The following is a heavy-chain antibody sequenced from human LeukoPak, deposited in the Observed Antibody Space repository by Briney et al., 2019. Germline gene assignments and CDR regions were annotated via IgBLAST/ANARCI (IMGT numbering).Heavy chain of an antibody. V-gene: IGHV3-30*03. CDR3: APYYGSGSYYPFDY. Sequence: GGSLRLSCAASGFTFSSYGMHWVRQAPGKGLEWAAVISYDGSNKYYADSVKGRFTISRDNSKNTLYLQMNSLRAEDTAVYYCAPYYGSGSYYPFDYWGQGTLVTVSS. D-gene: IGHD3-10*01. CDR2: ISYDGSNK. J-gene: IGHJ4*02. CDR1: GFTFSSYG.